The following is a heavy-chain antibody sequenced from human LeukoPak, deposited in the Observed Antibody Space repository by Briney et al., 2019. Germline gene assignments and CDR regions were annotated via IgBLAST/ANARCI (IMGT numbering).Heavy chain of an antibody. V-gene: IGHV4-39*01. D-gene: IGHD6-19*01. CDR3: ARHVLSSSGWYYAGYYYYYMDV. Sequence: PSETLSLTCTVSGGSISSSSYYWGWIRQPPGKGLEWIGSIYYSGSTYYNPSLKSRVTISVDTSKNQFSLKLSSVTAADTAVYYCARHVLSSSGWYYAGYYYYYMDVWGKGTTVTISS. CDR2: IYYSGST. J-gene: IGHJ6*03. CDR1: GGSISSSSYY.